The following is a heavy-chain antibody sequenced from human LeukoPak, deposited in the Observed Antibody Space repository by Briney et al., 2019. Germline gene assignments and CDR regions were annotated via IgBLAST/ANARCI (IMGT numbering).Heavy chain of an antibody. D-gene: IGHD3-10*01. CDR3: AKEGSGSYIDY. J-gene: IGHJ4*02. Sequence: GGSLRLSCATSGFTLSSYSMNWVRQAPGKGLEWVSYISSGSTTIYYADSVKGRFTISRDNSKNTLYLQMNSLRAEDTAVYYCAKEGSGSYIDYWGQGTLVTVSS. CDR2: ISSGSTTI. V-gene: IGHV3-48*01. CDR1: GFTLSSYS.